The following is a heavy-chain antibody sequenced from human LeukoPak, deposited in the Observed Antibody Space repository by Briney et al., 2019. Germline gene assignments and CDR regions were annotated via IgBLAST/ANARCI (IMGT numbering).Heavy chain of an antibody. CDR3: AGDVSWYYDSSGYLFDY. CDR2: IYTSGST. J-gene: IGHJ4*02. Sequence: SETLSLTCTVSGGSISSYYWSWIRQPAGKGLEWIGRIYTSGSTNYNPSLKSRVTMSVDTSKNQFSLKLSSVTAADTAVCYCAGDVSWYYDSSGYLFDYWGQGTLVTVSS. CDR1: GGSISSYY. V-gene: IGHV4-4*07. D-gene: IGHD3-22*01.